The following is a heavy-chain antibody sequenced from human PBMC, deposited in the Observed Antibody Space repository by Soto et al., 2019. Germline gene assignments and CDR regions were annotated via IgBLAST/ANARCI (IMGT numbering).Heavy chain of an antibody. CDR1: GGSTSSNY. V-gene: IGHV4-39*01. CDR2: IYYSGST. D-gene: IGHD3-10*01. CDR3: ARHPDVARGGFDP. Sequence: SETLSLTCTVSGGSTSSNYWGWIRQPPGKGLEWIGSIYYSGSTYYNPSLKSRVTISVDTSKNQFSLKLSSVTAADTAVYHCARHPDVARGGFDPWGQGTLVTVSS. J-gene: IGHJ5*02.